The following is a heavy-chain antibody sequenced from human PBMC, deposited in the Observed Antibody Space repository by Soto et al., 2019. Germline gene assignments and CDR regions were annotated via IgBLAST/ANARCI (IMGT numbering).Heavy chain of an antibody. CDR3: ARIYGGGSYYYYGMDV. CDR2: IIPIFGTT. V-gene: IGHV1-69*12. J-gene: IGHJ6*02. CDR1: GGTFSSYA. D-gene: IGHD3-16*01. Sequence: QVQLVQSGAEVKKPGSSVKVSCKASGGTFSSYALSWVRLAPGQGLEWMGGIIPIFGTTNYAQKFQGRVTMTADGSTGTAYMELSSLRSDDTAVYYCARIYGGGSYYYYGMDVWGQGTTVTVSS.